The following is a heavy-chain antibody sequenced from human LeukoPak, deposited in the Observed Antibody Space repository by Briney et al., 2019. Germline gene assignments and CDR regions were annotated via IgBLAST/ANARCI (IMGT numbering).Heavy chain of an antibody. CDR1: GFTFSSYS. Sequence: GGSLRLSCAASGFTFSSYSMNWVRQAPGKGLEWVSSISSSGSYIYYADSVKGRFTISRDNAKNSLYLQMNSLRAEDTAVYYCARVGPSLGYSNDYDYFDYWGQGTLVTVSS. V-gene: IGHV3-21*01. J-gene: IGHJ4*02. CDR3: ARVGPSLGYSNDYDYFDY. D-gene: IGHD5-18*01. CDR2: ISSSGSYI.